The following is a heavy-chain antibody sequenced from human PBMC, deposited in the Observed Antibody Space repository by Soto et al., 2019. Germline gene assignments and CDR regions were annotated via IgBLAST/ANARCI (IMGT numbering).Heavy chain of an antibody. Sequence: GGSLRLSCAASGFTFSGSAMHWVRQASGKGLEWVGRIRSKANSYATAYAASVKGRFTISRDDSKNTAYLQMNSLKTEDTAVYYCTTSYGSGSYKGAFDIWGQGTMVTVSS. J-gene: IGHJ3*02. D-gene: IGHD3-10*01. CDR2: IRSKANSYAT. CDR1: GFTFSGSA. V-gene: IGHV3-73*01. CDR3: TTSYGSGSYKGAFDI.